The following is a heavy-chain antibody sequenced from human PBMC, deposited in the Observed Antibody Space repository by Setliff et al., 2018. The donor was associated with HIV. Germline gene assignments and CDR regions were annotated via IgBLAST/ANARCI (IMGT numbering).Heavy chain of an antibody. D-gene: IGHD1-26*01. CDR1: AGSISSSSYY. CDR2: IFYTGRT. V-gene: IGHV4-39*01. J-gene: IGHJ4*02. CDR3: ARLYRYGQAFDY. Sequence: SETLSLTCNVSAGSISSSSYYWGWIRQSPGKGLEWIGYIFYTGRTYYNPSLKSRVTISVDTSKNQFSLTLNSVTAADTAIYFCARLYRYGQAFDYWGQGTLVTVS.